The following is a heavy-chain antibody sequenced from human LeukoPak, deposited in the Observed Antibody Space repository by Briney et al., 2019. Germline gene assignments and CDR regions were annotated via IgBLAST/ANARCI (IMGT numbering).Heavy chain of an antibody. D-gene: IGHD5-18*01. V-gene: IGHV1-2*06. J-gene: IGHJ4*01. CDR2: INPNSGDT. CDR1: GYTFTSYY. Sequence: ASVKVSCKASGYTFTSYYMHWVRQAPGQGLEWMGRINPNSGDTNFAQKFQGRVIMTRDTSISTAYMDLSGLRPDDTAVYYCAREGSGYTYGRGSYFDYWGHGILVTVSS. CDR3: AREGSGYTYGRGSYFDY.